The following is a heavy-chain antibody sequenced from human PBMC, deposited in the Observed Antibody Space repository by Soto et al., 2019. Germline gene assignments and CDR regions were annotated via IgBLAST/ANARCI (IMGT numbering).Heavy chain of an antibody. J-gene: IGHJ3*02. V-gene: IGHV1-18*01. D-gene: IGHD6-13*01. CDR3: ASPIAAAGTGAFDI. Sequence: VASVKVSCKASAYTFTIYGISWVRRAPGQGLEWMGWISAYNGNTNYAQKLQGRVTMTTDTSTSTAYMELRSLRSDDTAVYYCASPIAAAGTGAFDISGQGTMVTVSS. CDR1: AYTFTIYG. CDR2: ISAYNGNT.